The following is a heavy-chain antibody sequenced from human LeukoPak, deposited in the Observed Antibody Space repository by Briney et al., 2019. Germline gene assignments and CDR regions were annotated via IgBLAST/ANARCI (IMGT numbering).Heavy chain of an antibody. CDR1: GGTFSSYA. CDR3: ARVKYSSGWYYFDY. J-gene: IGHJ4*02. CDR2: IIPIFGTA. Sequence: SVKVSCKASGGTFSSYAISWVRQAPGQGLEWMGRIIPIFGTANYARKFQGRVTITTDESTSTAYMELSSLRSEDTAVYYCARVKYSSGWYYFDYWGQGTLVTVSS. V-gene: IGHV1-69*05. D-gene: IGHD6-19*01.